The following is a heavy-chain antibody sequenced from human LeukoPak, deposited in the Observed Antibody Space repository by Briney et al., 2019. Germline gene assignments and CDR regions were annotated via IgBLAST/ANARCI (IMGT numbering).Heavy chain of an antibody. CDR2: IYTSGST. V-gene: IGHV4-4*07. J-gene: IGHJ3*02. CDR1: GGSISSYY. Sequence: KTSETLSLTCTVSGGSISSYYWSWIRQPAGKGLEWIGRIYTSGSTNYNPSLKSRVTMSVDTSKNQFSLKLSSVTAADTAVYYCARVWGNLGSWLHAFDIWGQGTMVTVSS. CDR3: ARVWGNLGSWLHAFDI. D-gene: IGHD3-9*01.